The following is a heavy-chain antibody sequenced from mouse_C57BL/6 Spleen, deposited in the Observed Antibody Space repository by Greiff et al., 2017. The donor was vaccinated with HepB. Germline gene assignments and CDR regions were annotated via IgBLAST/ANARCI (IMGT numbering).Heavy chain of an antibody. J-gene: IGHJ3*01. Sequence: SGTVLARPGASVKMSCKTSGYTFTSYWMHWVKQRPGQGLEWIGAIYPGNSDTSYNQKFKGKAKLTAVTSASTAYMELSSLTNEDSAVYYCTGRDGNYEAWFAYWGQGTLVTVSA. CDR2: IYPGNSDT. CDR1: GYTFTSYW. V-gene: IGHV1-5*01. CDR3: TGRDGNYEAWFAY. D-gene: IGHD2-1*01.